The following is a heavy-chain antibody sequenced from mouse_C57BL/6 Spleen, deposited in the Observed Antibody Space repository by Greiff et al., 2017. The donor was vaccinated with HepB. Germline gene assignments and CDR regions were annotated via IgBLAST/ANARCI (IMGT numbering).Heavy chain of an antibody. Sequence: QVHVKQSGAELVKPGASVKMSCKASGYTFTTYPIEWMKQNHGKSLEWIGNFHPYNDDTKYNEKFKGKATLTVEKSSSTVYLELSRLTSEDSAVYYCARTANWDAGDAMDYWGQGTSVTVSS. V-gene: IGHV1-47*01. J-gene: IGHJ4*01. CDR1: GYTFTTYP. D-gene: IGHD4-1*01. CDR2: FHPYNDDT. CDR3: ARTANWDAGDAMDY.